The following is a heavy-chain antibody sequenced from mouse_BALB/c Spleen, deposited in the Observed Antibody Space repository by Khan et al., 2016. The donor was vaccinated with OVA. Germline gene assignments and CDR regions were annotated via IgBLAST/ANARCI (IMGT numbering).Heavy chain of an antibody. CDR1: GFTFSDYY. CDR2: ISDGGSYT. Sequence: EVELVESGGGLVKPGGSLKLSCAASGFTFSDYYMYWVRQTPEKRLEWVATISDGGSYTYYPDSVKGRFTISRDSAKNNLYLQMNSLKSEDTAMYYCARDPTYDEEYAYAMDYWGQGTSVTVSS. J-gene: IGHJ4*01. D-gene: IGHD2-10*01. CDR3: ARDPTYDEEYAYAMDY. V-gene: IGHV5-4*02.